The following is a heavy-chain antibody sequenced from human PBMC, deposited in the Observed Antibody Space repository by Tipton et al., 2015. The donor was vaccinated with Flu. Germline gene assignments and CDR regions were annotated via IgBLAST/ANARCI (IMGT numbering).Heavy chain of an antibody. V-gene: IGHV4-61*01. CDR3: ARGGVGELGYCSGGSCYYFDY. CDR1: GGSVSSGSYY. D-gene: IGHD2-15*01. Sequence: TLSLTCTVSGGSVSSGSYYWSWIRQPPGKGLEWIGYIYYSGSTNYNPSLKSRVTISVDTSKNQFSLKLSSVTAADTAVYYCARGGVGELGYCSGGSCYYFDYWGQGTLVTVSS. J-gene: IGHJ4*02. CDR2: IYYSGST.